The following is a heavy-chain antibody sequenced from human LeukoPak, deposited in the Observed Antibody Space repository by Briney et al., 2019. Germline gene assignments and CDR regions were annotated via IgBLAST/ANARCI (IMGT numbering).Heavy chain of an antibody. V-gene: IGHV1-2*02. CDR1: GYTFTGYY. Sequence: VASVKVSCKASGYTFTGYYMHWVRQAPGQGLEWMGWINPNSGSTNYAQKFQGRVNMTRDTSISTAYMELSRLRSDDTAVYYCARSGSYGFFDYWGQGTLVTVSS. D-gene: IGHD1-26*01. J-gene: IGHJ4*02. CDR2: INPNSGST. CDR3: ARSGSYGFFDY.